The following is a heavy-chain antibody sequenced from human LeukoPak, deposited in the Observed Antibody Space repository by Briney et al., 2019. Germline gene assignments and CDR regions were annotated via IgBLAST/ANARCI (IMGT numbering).Heavy chain of an antibody. CDR1: GGSISSGRYF. Sequence: KSSETLSLTCAVSGGSISSGRYFWGWIRQPPGKGLEWIASIYYGTTIFYNPSLKSRVTISVDTSNNRLSLKLTSGTAADTAIYYCARATDPNWGLGGYFDFWGQGARVTVSS. V-gene: IGHV4-39*07. CDR3: ARATDPNWGLGGYFDF. CDR2: IYYGTTI. D-gene: IGHD7-27*01. J-gene: IGHJ4*02.